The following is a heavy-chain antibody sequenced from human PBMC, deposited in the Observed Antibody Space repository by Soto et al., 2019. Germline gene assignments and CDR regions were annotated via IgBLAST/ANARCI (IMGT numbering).Heavy chain of an antibody. CDR3: SYSNSWYCDY. Sequence: GGSLRLSCSASGFTFSSYAMHWVRQAPGKGLEYVSAISSNGGSTYHADSVKGRFTISRDNSKNTLYLQMSSLRAENTAVYYCSYSNSWYCDYWGQGTLVTVSS. CDR1: GFTFSSYA. J-gene: IGHJ4*02. CDR2: ISSNGGST. D-gene: IGHD6-13*01. V-gene: IGHV3-64D*08.